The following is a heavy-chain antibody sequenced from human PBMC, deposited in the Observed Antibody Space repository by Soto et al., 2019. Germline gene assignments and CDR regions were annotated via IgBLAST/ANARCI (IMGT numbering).Heavy chain of an antibody. CDR1: GFTFSSYW. D-gene: IGHD3-9*01. V-gene: IGHV3-7*01. CDR2: IKQDGSEK. CDR3: ARDFDWLDLEYTYIDY. Sequence: GGSLRLSCAASGFTFSSYWMSWVRQAPGKGLEWVANIKQDGSEKYYVDSVKGRFTISRDNAKNSLYLQMNSLRAEDTAVYYCARDFDWLDLEYTYIDYWGQGTLVTVSS. J-gene: IGHJ4*02.